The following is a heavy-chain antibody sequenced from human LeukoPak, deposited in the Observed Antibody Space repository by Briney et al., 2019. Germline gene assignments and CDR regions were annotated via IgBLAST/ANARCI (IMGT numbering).Heavy chain of an antibody. Sequence: GGSLRLSCAASRFTFSSYAMHWVRQAPGKGLEWVAVISYDGSNKYYADSVKGRFTISRDNSKNTLYLQMNSLRAEDTAVYYCARAWELLRPFDYWGQGTLVTVSS. J-gene: IGHJ4*02. CDR1: RFTFSSYA. V-gene: IGHV3-30-3*01. D-gene: IGHD1-26*01. CDR3: ARAWELLRPFDY. CDR2: ISYDGSNK.